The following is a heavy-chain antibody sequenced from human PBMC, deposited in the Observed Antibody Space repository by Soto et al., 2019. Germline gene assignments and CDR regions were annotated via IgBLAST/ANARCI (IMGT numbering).Heavy chain of an antibody. J-gene: IGHJ4*02. Sequence: GVSVKVSCKASGGTFSNYAINWVLHAPGQGLEWMGGIIPVFGTPNYAQKFQGRVTIPADESTSTAYMELSSLRSEDTATYYCARAEYSSIYYFDYWGQGTLVTVSS. V-gene: IGHV1-69*13. CDR3: ARAEYSSIYYFDY. CDR2: IIPVFGTP. D-gene: IGHD2-2*01. CDR1: GGTFSNYA.